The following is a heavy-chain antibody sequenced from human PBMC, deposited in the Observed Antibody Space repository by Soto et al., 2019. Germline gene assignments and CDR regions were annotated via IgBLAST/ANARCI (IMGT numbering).Heavy chain of an antibody. J-gene: IGHJ4*02. D-gene: IGHD3-22*01. Sequence: QVQLVQSGAEVRKPGSSVKVSCKASGGTFSRHAISWVRQAPGQGLEWMGGIIPMFGTANHAQKFQGRVTIIADESTSTAYMELSSLRSEDTAIYYCARGWGYDSSDYYYAYWGQGTVVSVSS. CDR1: GGTFSRHA. CDR2: IIPMFGTA. CDR3: ARGWGYDSSDYYYAY. V-gene: IGHV1-69*01.